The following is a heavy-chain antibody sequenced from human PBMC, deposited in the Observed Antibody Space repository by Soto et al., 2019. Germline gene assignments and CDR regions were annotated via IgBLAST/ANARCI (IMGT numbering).Heavy chain of an antibody. Sequence: GGSLRLSCVASRFTSRTYAMSWVRQDPGKGLEWVSGIGGSGHSTYYADSVKGRFTISRDSSKNTVFLQMNSLRADDTAIYYCARERTSTTDVFESWGQGTLVTVSS. V-gene: IGHV3-23*01. J-gene: IGHJ4*02. CDR2: IGGSGHST. CDR1: RFTSRTYA. D-gene: IGHD2-8*01. CDR3: ARERTSTTDVFES.